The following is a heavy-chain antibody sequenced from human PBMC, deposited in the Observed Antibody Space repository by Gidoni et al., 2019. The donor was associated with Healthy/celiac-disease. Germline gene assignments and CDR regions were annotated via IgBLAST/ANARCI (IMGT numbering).Heavy chain of an antibody. CDR1: GFSCSAYY. V-gene: IGHV3-11*01. J-gene: IGHJ5*02. CDR2: ISSSGSTI. D-gene: IGHD1-26*01. Sequence: QVQLVESGGGLVKPGGSLRLSGAAEGFSCSAYYMSWVRQAPGKGLEWVSYISSSGSTIYYADSVKGRFTISRDNAKNSLYLQMNSLRAEDTAVYYCARDSGHWGLSWFDPWGQGTLVTVSS. CDR3: ARDSGHWGLSWFDP.